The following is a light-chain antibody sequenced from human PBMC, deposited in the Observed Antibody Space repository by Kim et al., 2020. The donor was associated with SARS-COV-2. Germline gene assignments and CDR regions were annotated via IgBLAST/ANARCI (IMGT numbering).Light chain of an antibody. CDR3: QQSYSTPRT. V-gene: IGKV1-39*01. CDR2: AAS. J-gene: IGKJ2*01. Sequence: SSAVGDRVPITCLATQSISNYLNGYQHKPGTAPTLLVYAASNLESGVPSRFSASGSGTDFTLTISGLQLEDLATYYCQQSYSTPRTFGQGTKLEI. CDR1: QSISNY.